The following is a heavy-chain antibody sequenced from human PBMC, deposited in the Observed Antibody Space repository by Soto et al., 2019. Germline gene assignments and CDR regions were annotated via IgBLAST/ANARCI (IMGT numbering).Heavy chain of an antibody. V-gene: IGHV4-39*07. D-gene: IGHD3-10*01. CDR2: IYYSGST. CDR3: AKDTGLRAWFGELFPGI. CDR1: GGSISSSSFH. Sequence: PSETLSLTCTVSGGSISSSSFHWGWIRQPPGKRLEWIGSIYYSGSTYYSPSLKSRVTISVDNAKNSLYLQMNSLRAEDTALYYCAKDTGLRAWFGELFPGIWGQGTMVTVSS. J-gene: IGHJ3*02.